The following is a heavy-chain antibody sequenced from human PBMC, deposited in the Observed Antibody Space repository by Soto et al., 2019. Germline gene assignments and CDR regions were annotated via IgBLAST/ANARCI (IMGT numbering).Heavy chain of an antibody. CDR2: IYYSGST. V-gene: IGHV4-59*01. D-gene: IGHD4-17*01. J-gene: IGHJ4*02. CDR3: AREGGPDYGDYSYDY. CDR1: GGSISSYY. Sequence: PSETLSLTCTVSGGSISSYYWSWIRQPSGKGLEWIGYIYYSGSTNYNPSLKSRVTISVDTSKNQFSLKLSSVTAADTAVYYCAREGGPDYGDYSYDYWGQGTLVTVSS.